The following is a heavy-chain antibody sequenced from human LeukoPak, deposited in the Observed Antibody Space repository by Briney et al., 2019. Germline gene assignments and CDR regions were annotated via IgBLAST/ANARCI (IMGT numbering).Heavy chain of an antibody. CDR2: IYYSGST. J-gene: IGHJ5*02. CDR3: AAGGYNWFDP. CDR1: GVSVNSYY. V-gene: IGHV4-59*02. D-gene: IGHD3-10*01. Sequence: SETLSLTCTVSGVSVNSYYWSWIRQPPGKGLEWIGYIYYSGSTNYNPSLKSRVTISIDTSKNQFSLYLHSVTAAVTAVYYCAAGGYNWFDPWGQGTLVTVSS.